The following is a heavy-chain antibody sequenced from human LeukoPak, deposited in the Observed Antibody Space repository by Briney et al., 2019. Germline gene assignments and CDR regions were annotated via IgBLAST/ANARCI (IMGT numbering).Heavy chain of an antibody. CDR2: IYSGGST. CDR1: GFTVSSNY. Sequence: GGSLRLSCAASGFTVSSNYMSWVRQAPGKGLEWVSVIYSGGSTYYADSVKGRFTISRDNPKNTVYLQMNSLRAEDTAVYYCAGPRNSWATALDYWGQGTLVTVSS. D-gene: IGHD6-13*01. V-gene: IGHV3-66*02. J-gene: IGHJ4*02. CDR3: AGPRNSWATALDY.